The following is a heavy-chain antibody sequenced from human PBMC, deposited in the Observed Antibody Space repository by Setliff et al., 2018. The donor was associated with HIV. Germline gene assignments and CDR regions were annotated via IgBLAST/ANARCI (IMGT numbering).Heavy chain of an antibody. CDR2: INHSGIT. CDR3: ARAPVVTAQPNHFDF. CDR1: GGSFSGNY. V-gene: IGHV4-34*01. D-gene: IGHD2-21*02. J-gene: IGHJ4*02. Sequence: SETLSLTCAVYGGSFSGNYWNWIRQPPGKGLEWIGEINHSGITNYNPSLESRITISVDRSKNQFSLNLTSVTAADTAVYFCARAPVVTAQPNHFDFWGQGMLVTVS.